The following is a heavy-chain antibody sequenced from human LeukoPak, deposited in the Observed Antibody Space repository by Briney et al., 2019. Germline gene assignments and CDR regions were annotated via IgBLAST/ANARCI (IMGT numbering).Heavy chain of an antibody. V-gene: IGHV1-18*04. CDR2: ISPYSGNT. D-gene: IGHD3-22*01. J-gene: IGHJ3*01. CDR3: ARELVHDSSGYFFMGAFDV. Sequence: ASVKVSCKAFGYTFTSYDINWVRQAPGQGLEWMGWISPYSGNTNYAQKFQGRVTLTTDTSTNTAYMELRSLRSDDTAVYYCARELVHDSSGYFFMGAFDVWGQGTMVTVSS. CDR1: GYTFTSYD.